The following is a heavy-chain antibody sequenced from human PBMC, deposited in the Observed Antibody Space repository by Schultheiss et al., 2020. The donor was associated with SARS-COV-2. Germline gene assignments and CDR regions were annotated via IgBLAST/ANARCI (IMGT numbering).Heavy chain of an antibody. CDR2: ISWNSGSI. V-gene: IGHV3-9*01. CDR3: AKAITGDYHYYYMDV. Sequence: GGSLRLSCAASGFTFDDYAMHWVRQAPGKGLEWVSGISWNSGSIGYADSVKGRFTISRDNAKNSLYLQMNSLRAEDTALYYCAKAITGDYHYYYMDVWGKGTTVTVSS. CDR1: GFTFDDYA. J-gene: IGHJ6*03. D-gene: IGHD7-27*01.